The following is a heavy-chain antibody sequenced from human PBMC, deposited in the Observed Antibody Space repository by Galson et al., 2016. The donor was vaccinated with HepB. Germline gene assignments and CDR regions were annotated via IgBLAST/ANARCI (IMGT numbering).Heavy chain of an antibody. CDR1: GFTFSRSA. CDR2: ISANASNK. D-gene: IGHD3-16*01. CDR3: ATWGFTLGVDH. Sequence: SLRLAGAASGFTFSRSAMDCVRQAPVKGREWVAVISANASNKYYADAVKGRFTISRDNSEHTLYLQMNSLRTEDTAMYYCATWGFTLGVDHWGQGILVTVSS. J-gene: IGHJ4*02. V-gene: IGHV3-30-3*01.